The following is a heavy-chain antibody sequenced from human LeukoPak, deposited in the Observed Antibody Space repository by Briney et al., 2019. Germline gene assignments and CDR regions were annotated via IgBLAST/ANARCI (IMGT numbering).Heavy chain of an antibody. V-gene: IGHV4-4*02. Sequence: SGTLSLTCAVSGGSISSSSWWSWVRQPPGKGLEWIGEIYHSGSTNYNPSLKSRVTISVDKSKNQFSLKLSSVTAADTAVYYCARGIVVVPHLPYYYGMDVWGQGTTVTVSS. CDR2: IYHSGST. CDR3: ARGIVVVPHLPYYYGMDV. J-gene: IGHJ6*02. CDR1: GGSISSSSW. D-gene: IGHD3-22*01.